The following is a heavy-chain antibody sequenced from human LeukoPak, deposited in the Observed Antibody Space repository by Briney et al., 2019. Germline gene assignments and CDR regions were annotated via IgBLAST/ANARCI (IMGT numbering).Heavy chain of an antibody. CDR2: IYTSGST. J-gene: IGHJ5*02. CDR1: GGSISSYY. Sequence: AETLSLTCTVSGGSISSYYWSWIRQPPGKGLEWIGYIYTSGSTNYNPSLKSRVTISVDTPKNQFSLQLSSVTAADTAVYYCASSGRHYDSSGYYPNWFDPWGQGTLVTVSS. CDR3: ASSGRHYDSSGYYPNWFDP. V-gene: IGHV4-4*09. D-gene: IGHD3-22*01.